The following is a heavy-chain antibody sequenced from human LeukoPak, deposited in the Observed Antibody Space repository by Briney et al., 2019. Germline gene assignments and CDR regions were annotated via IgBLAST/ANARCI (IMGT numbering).Heavy chain of an antibody. D-gene: IGHD3-22*01. CDR2: IIPIFGTA. Sequence: SVKVSCKASGGTFSSYAISWVRQAPGQGLEWMGGIIPIFGTANYAQKFQGRVTITADESTSTAYMELSRLRSDDTAVYYCARVLSTYYYDSSGLSHWGQGTLVTVSS. CDR1: GGTFSSYA. J-gene: IGHJ4*02. CDR3: ARVLSTYYYDSSGLSH. V-gene: IGHV1-69*13.